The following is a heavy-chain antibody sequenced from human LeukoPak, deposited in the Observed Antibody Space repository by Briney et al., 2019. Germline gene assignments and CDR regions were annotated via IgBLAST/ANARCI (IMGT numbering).Heavy chain of an antibody. CDR3: ARVAVRGVPALGY. Sequence: ASVKVSCKASGYTFTSYDINWVRQATGQGLEWMGWMNPNSGNTGYAQKFQGRVAMTRNTSISTAYMELSSLRSEDTAVYYCARVAVRGVPALGYWGQGTLVTVSS. CDR1: GYTFTSYD. J-gene: IGHJ4*02. CDR2: MNPNSGNT. V-gene: IGHV1-8*01. D-gene: IGHD3-10*01.